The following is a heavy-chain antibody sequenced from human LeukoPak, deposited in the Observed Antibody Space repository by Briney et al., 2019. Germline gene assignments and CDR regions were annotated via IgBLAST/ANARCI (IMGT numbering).Heavy chain of an antibody. Sequence: PAGSLRPSCAASGFTFSSYAMSWVRQAPGKGLEWVSAISGSGGSIYYADSVKDRLTISRDHYKNTLYRQMNSLRAEDTAVYYCAKSPLWLPSSVDYWGQGSLVTVSS. J-gene: IGHJ4*02. CDR1: GFTFSSYA. CDR3: AKSPLWLPSSVDY. V-gene: IGHV3-23*01. D-gene: IGHD5-18*01. CDR2: ISGSGGSI.